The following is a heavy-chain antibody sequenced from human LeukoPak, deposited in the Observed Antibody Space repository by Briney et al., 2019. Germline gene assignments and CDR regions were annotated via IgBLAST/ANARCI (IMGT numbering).Heavy chain of an antibody. J-gene: IGHJ6*02. CDR2: ISASGGAT. CDR1: GFTFSTYA. Sequence: GGSLRLSCAASGFTFSTYAMTWVRQTPGKGLECVAGISASGGATYYADSVKGRFTISRDSSKNTLDLQMNSLRAEDTAVYYCARAAGNYYYYYGMDVWVQGTTVTVSS. V-gene: IGHV3-23*01. CDR3: ARAAGNYYYYYGMDV. D-gene: IGHD6-19*01.